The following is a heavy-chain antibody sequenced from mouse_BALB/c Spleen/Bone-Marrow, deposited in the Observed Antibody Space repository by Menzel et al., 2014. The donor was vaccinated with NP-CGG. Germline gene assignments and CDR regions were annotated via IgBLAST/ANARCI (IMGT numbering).Heavy chain of an antibody. D-gene: IGHD1-2*01. CDR2: IHYSGST. J-gene: IGHJ3*01. Sequence: EVQLQQSGPVLVKPSQSLSLTCTVTAYSITSGYGWHWIRQFPGNKLERMGYIHYSGSTHYIPSLKSRISITRDTSKNQFFLQLNSVTTEDTATYYCAREAGTTARFAYWGQGTLVTVSA. CDR1: AYSITSGYG. V-gene: IGHV3-1*02. CDR3: AREAGTTARFAY.